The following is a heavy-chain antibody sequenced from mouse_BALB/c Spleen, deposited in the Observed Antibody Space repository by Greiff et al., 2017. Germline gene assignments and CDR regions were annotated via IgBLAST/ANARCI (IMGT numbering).Heavy chain of an antibody. CDR3: TSGNWFAY. D-gene: IGHD2-1*01. Sequence: QVQLQQSGAELVKPGASVKLSCTASGYTFTSYYMYWVKQRPGQGLEWIGEINPSNGGTNFNEKFKSKATLTVDKSSSTAYMQLSSLTSEDSAVYYCTSGNWFAYWGQGTLVTVSA. CDR2: INPSNGGT. V-gene: IGHV1S81*02. J-gene: IGHJ3*01. CDR1: GYTFTSYY.